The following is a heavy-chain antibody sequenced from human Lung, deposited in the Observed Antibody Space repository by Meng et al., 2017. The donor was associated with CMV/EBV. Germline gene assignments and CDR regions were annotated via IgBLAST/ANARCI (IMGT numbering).Heavy chain of an antibody. V-gene: IGHV3-7*01. J-gene: IGHJ4*02. CDR3: AREGWDLDY. D-gene: IGHD1-26*01. Sequence: SCAGSGLTTISNYWMSWVRQAPGKGLEWLANIKQDGSEKYYVDSVKGRFTISRDNTNKSLYLQMSSLRAEDTAVYYCAREGWDLDYWGQGTLVNGAS. CDR1: GLTTISNYW. CDR2: IKQDGSEK.